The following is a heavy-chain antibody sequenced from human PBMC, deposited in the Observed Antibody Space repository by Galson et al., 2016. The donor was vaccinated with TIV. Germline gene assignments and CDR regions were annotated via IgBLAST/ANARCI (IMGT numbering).Heavy chain of an antibody. V-gene: IGHV4-39*01. CDR3: TRREGSRSWAHRGYYYYGMDV. D-gene: IGHD1-26*01. CDR1: GGSISSSTSY. J-gene: IGHJ6*02. Sequence: ETLSLTCTVSGGSISSSTSYWGWIRQPPGKALEWIGSIYFSGSTYDNPSLKSRVTISVDTSKNEFSLMLTSVTAADTAVYYCTRREGSRSWAHRGYYYYGMDVWGQGTTVTVSS. CDR2: IYFSGST.